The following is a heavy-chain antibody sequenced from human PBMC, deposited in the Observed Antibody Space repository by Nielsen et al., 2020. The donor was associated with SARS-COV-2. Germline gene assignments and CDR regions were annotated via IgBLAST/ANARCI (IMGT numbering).Heavy chain of an antibody. CDR2: IYFNGTT. D-gene: IGHD2-8*01. J-gene: IGHJ6*03. Sequence: SETLSLTCTVSGDSIRSYYWSWIRQPPGKGLEWIGHIYFNGTTNYNPSLKSRVTISADTSKNQFSLNLRSVTAADTAVYFCAREGDCSKGVCYIRGMDVWGKGTTVTVSS. V-gene: IGHV4-59*01. CDR3: AREGDCSKGVCYIRGMDV. CDR1: GDSIRSYY.